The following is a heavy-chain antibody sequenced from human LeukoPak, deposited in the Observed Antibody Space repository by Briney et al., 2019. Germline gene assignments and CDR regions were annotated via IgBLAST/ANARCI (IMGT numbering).Heavy chain of an antibody. Sequence: GGSLRLSCAASGFTFSSYEMNWVRQAPGKGLEWVSYISSSGSTIYYADSVKGRFTISRDNAKNSLYLQMNSLRAEDTAVYYCARIGREWELPKEFDYWGQGTLVTVSS. CDR3: ARIGREWELPKEFDY. D-gene: IGHD1-26*01. J-gene: IGHJ4*02. CDR2: ISSSGSTI. V-gene: IGHV3-48*03. CDR1: GFTFSSYE.